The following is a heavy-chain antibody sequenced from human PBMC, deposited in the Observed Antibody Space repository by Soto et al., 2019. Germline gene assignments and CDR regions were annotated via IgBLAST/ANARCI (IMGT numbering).Heavy chain of an antibody. V-gene: IGHV3-21*01. Sequence: EVQLVESGGGLVKPGGSLRLSCAASGFTFSSYSMNWVRQAPGKGLEWVSSISSSSSYIYYADSVKGRFTITRDNAKNSLYLQMNSLRAEDTAVYYCARDVPSTMINYWGQGTLVTVSS. CDR2: ISSSSSYI. J-gene: IGHJ4*02. CDR3: ARDVPSTMINY. CDR1: GFTFSSYS. D-gene: IGHD3-22*01.